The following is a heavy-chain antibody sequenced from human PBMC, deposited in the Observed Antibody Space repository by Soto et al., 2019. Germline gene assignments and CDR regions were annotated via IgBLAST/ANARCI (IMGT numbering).Heavy chain of an antibody. D-gene: IGHD6-13*01. CDR1: GVSISSHDW. CDR3: ATRDSGRLS. J-gene: IGHJ4*02. Sequence: QVQLQESGPGLMKPSGTLSLTCAVSGVSISSHDWWTWVRQPPGKGLAWIGDSHQSGNTNYNSSLESRVTISVDKSRNQLSLKLTSVTVADTAVYYCATRDSGRLSRGQGTLVTVPS. V-gene: IGHV4-4*02. CDR2: SHQSGNT.